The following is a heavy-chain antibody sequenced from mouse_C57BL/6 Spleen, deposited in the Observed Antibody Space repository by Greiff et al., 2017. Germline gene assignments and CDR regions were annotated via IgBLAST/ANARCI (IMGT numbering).Heavy chain of an antibody. CDR3: ARTSLYDYDRDWYFDV. V-gene: IGHV2-9-1*01. D-gene: IGHD2-4*01. CDR2: IWTGGGT. Sequence: VKLVESGPGLVAPSQSLSITCTVSGFSLTSYAISWVRQPPGKGLEWLGVIWTGGGTNYNSALKSRLSISKDNSKSQVFLKMNSLQTDDTARYXCARTSLYDYDRDWYFDVWGTGTTVTVSS. J-gene: IGHJ1*03. CDR1: GFSLTSYA.